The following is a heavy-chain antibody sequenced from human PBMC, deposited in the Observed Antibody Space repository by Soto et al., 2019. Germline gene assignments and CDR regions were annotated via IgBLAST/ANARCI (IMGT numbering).Heavy chain of an antibody. CDR3: AKMDPRGTLNAYYYYGMDV. CDR2: ISYDGSNK. CDR1: GFTFSSYG. J-gene: IGHJ6*02. Sequence: GGSLRLSCAASGFTFSSYGMHWVRQAPGKGLEWVAVISYDGSNKYYADSVKGRFTISRDNSKNTPYLQMNSLRAEDTAVYYCAKMDPRGTLNAYYYYGMDVWGQGTTVTVSS. V-gene: IGHV3-30*18. D-gene: IGHD1-26*01.